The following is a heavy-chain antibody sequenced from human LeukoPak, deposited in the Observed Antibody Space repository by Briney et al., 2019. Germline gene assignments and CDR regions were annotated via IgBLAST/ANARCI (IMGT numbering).Heavy chain of an antibody. J-gene: IGHJ4*02. CDR2: IYYSGST. V-gene: IGHV4-39*01. CDR1: GGSISSYY. D-gene: IGHD3-10*01. Sequence: SDTLSLTCTVSGGSISSYYWSWIRQPPGKGLEWIGTIYYSGSTFYNPSLKSRVTISVDTSKNQFTLKLSSVTAADTAVYYCARSNYYGSGSYPNFLDYRGQGTLVTVSS. CDR3: ARSNYYGSGSYPNFLDY.